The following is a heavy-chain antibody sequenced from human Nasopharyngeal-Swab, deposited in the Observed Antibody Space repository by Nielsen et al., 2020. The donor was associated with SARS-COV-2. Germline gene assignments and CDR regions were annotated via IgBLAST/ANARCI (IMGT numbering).Heavy chain of an antibody. Sequence: WIRQPPGKGLEWIGEINHSGSTNYNPSLKSRVTISVDTSKNQFSLKLSSVTAADTAVYYCARGPSYRWGGVMGLGETHRRYYFDYWGQGTLVTVSP. J-gene: IGHJ4*02. V-gene: IGHV4-34*01. CDR2: INHSGST. D-gene: IGHD5-24*01. CDR3: ARGPSYRWGGVMGLGETHRRYYFDY.